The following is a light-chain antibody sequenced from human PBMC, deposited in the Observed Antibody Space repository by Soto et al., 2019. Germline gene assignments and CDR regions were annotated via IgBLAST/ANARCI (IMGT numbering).Light chain of an antibody. CDR1: QSISFW. Sequence: DIQMTQSPSTLSASVGDRVTITCRASQSISFWLAWYQQNPGKAPNLLIYDASTLQSGVPSRFSGSGSGTEFTLTISRLQPDDFATYYCQQYNVYSPTFGQGTKVDIK. V-gene: IGKV1-5*01. CDR3: QQYNVYSPT. CDR2: DAS. J-gene: IGKJ1*01.